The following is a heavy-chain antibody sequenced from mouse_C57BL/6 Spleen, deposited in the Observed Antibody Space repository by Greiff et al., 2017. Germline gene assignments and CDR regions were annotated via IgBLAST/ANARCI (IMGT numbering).Heavy chain of an antibody. CDR2: ISDGGSYT. J-gene: IGHJ3*01. CDR3: ARGGLTTEAY. Sequence: DVKLVESGGGLVKPGGSLKLSCAASGFTFSSYAMSWVRQTPEKRLEWVATISDGGSYTYYPDNVKGRFTISRDNAKNNLYLQMSHLKSEDTAMYYCARGGLTTEAYWGQGTLVTVSA. CDR1: GFTFSSYA. V-gene: IGHV5-4*03. D-gene: IGHD1-1*01.